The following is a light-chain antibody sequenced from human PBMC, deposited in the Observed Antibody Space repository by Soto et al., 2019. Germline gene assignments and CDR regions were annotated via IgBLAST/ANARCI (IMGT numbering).Light chain of an antibody. V-gene: IGKV1-8*01. CDR2: AAS. J-gene: IGKJ4*01. Sequence: IQMTQSPSSLSASVGDRVTITCRASQGISSYLAWYQQKPGKAPKLLIYAASTLQSGVPSRFSGSGSGTDFTLTISCLQSEDFATYYCQQYYSYPHTFGGGTKVDIK. CDR1: QGISSY. CDR3: QQYYSYPHT.